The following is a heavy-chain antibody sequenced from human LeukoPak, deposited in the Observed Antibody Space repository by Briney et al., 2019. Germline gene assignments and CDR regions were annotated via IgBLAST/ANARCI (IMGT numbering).Heavy chain of an antibody. Sequence: SETLSLTCTVSGGSISSYFWSWIRQPPGKGLEWIGYIYYSGGTDYNPSHKSRVTISVDTSKNQFSLQLSSVTAADTAVYYCARHERNGGYYDYWGQGTLVTVSS. J-gene: IGHJ4*02. CDR1: GGSISSYF. V-gene: IGHV4-59*08. CDR3: ARHERNGGYYDY. D-gene: IGHD3-22*01. CDR2: IYYSGGT.